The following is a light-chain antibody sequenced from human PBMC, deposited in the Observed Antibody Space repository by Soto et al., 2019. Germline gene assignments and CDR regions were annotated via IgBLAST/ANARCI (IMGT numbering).Light chain of an antibody. CDR3: QQYNNWPPYT. CDR2: GAS. Sequence: EIVMTQSPATLSVSPGERATLFCRASQSVSSNLAWYQQKPGQAPRLLIYGASTRATGIPARFSGSGSGTESTLTISRLQSEDFAVYYCQQYNNWPPYTFGQGTKLEIK. V-gene: IGKV3-15*01. CDR1: QSVSSN. J-gene: IGKJ2*01.